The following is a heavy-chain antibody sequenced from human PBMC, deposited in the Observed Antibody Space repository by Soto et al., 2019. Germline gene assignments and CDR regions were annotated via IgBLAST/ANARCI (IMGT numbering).Heavy chain of an antibody. CDR3: AREPVGFSGRDWAFDI. V-gene: IGHV3-11*06. CDR2: ISSSSSYT. Sequence: GGSLRLSCAASGFTFSDYYMSWIRQAPGKGLEWVSYISSSSSYTNYADSVKGRFTISRDNAKNSLYLQMNSLRAEDTAVYYCAREPVGFSGRDWAFDIWGQGTMVTVSS. J-gene: IGHJ3*02. CDR1: GFTFSDYY. D-gene: IGHD1-26*01.